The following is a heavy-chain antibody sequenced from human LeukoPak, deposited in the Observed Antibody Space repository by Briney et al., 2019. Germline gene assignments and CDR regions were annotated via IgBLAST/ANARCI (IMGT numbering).Heavy chain of an antibody. V-gene: IGHV4-59*01. CDR2: TSSNGRT. Sequence: SETLSLTCSVSGASIFYYYWNWIRQSPGKGLEWIGFTSSNGRTNSNPFLKSRVTMSVDSSKSQFSLKLTSVTAADTAVYFCARTTGYSSTWELDSWGQGILVTVTS. D-gene: IGHD6-13*01. J-gene: IGHJ4*02. CDR1: GASIFYYY. CDR3: ARTTGYSSTWELDS.